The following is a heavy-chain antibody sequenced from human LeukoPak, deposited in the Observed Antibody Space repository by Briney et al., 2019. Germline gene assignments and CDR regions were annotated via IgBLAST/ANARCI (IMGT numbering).Heavy chain of an antibody. CDR3: ARQYSAYDS. J-gene: IGHJ5*02. CDR1: GFTFSNYN. CDR2: ISSTGSTI. D-gene: IGHD5-12*01. V-gene: IGHV3-48*02. Sequence: GGSLRLSWAAPGFTFSNYNMNWVRKAQGKGLEWVSFISSTGSTIYYADSVKGRFTISRDNAKNSLYLQMNSLRDEDTAVYYCARQYSAYDSWGQGTLVTVSS.